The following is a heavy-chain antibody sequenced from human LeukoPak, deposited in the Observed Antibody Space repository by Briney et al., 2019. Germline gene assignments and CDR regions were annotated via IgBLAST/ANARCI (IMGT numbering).Heavy chain of an antibody. D-gene: IGHD1-14*01. CDR1: GYTFTSYY. J-gene: IGHJ4*02. Sequence: GASVKVSCKASGYTFTSYYMHWVRQAPGQGLEWMGIINPSGGSTTYAQKFQGRVTMTRDMSTTTVYMELSRLRSDDTAVYYCARDGTFPSELDYWGQGTLVTVSS. V-gene: IGHV1-46*01. CDR3: ARDGTFPSELDY. CDR2: INPSGGST.